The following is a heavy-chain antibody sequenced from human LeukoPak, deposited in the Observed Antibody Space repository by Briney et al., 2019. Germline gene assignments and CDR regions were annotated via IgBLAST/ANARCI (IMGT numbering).Heavy chain of an antibody. D-gene: IGHD7-27*01. CDR2: IYYSGNT. Sequence: SETLSLTCTVSGGSISGSSYYWGWIRQPPGKGLEWIGSIYYSGNTYYNPSLKSRVTISVDTSKNQFSLKLNSVTATDTAVYYCATSLGPLTEYWGQGTLVTVSS. J-gene: IGHJ4*02. CDR3: ATSLGPLTEY. CDR1: GGSISGSSYY. V-gene: IGHV4-39*01.